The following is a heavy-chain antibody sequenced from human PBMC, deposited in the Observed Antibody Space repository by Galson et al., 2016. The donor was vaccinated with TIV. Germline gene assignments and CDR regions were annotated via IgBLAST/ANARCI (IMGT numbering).Heavy chain of an antibody. CDR2: TFYRSKWYN. CDR3: ARATPSVFGIIMTLDS. J-gene: IGHJ4*02. D-gene: IGHD3-16*01. Sequence: AISGDSVSSNSAAWNWLRQSPSRGLEWLGRTFYRSKWYNDYAPSVKSRITINPDTSKNQFSLQLNSVTPEDTAVDYCARATPSVFGIIMTLDSWGQGTLVTVSS. CDR1: GDSVSSNSAA. V-gene: IGHV6-1*01.